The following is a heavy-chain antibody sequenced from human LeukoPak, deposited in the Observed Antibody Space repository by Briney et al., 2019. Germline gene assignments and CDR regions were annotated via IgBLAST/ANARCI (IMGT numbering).Heavy chain of an antibody. CDR2: IYPGDSDT. J-gene: IGHJ4*02. CDR3: ARGARTIFGVVLPDY. V-gene: IGHV5-51*01. D-gene: IGHD3-3*01. Sequence: GESLKISCKGSGYSFTSYWIGWVRQMPGKGLEWMGIIYPGDSDTRYSPSFQGQVTISADKSISTAYLQWSSLKASDTAMYYCARGARTIFGVVLPDYWGQGTLVTVSS. CDR1: GYSFTSYW.